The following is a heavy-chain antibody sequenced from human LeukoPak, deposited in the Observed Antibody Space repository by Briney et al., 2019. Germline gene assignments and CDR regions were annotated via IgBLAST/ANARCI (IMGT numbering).Heavy chain of an antibody. V-gene: IGHV3-48*03. J-gene: IGHJ4*02. Sequence: GGSLRLSSAASGFTFSSYEMSWVRQAPGKGLEWVSYISSSGSTIYYADSVKGRFTISRDNAKNTLYLQMNSLSAEDTAVYYCARGEDIVSTVTGYWGQGTLVTVSS. CDR1: GFTFSSYE. D-gene: IGHD5/OR15-5a*01. CDR2: ISSSGSTI. CDR3: ARGEDIVSTVTGY.